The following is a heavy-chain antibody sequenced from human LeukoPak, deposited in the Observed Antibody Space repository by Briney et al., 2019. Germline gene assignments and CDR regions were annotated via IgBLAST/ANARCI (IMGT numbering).Heavy chain of an antibody. CDR1: GYTFTSYY. CDR2: INPSGGST. V-gene: IGHV1-46*01. CDR3: ARDDASRGFAGNSPLDY. D-gene: IGHD4-23*01. J-gene: IGHJ4*02. Sequence: ASVKVSCKASGYTFTSYYMHWVRQAPGQGLEWMGIINPSGGSTSYAQKFQGRVTMTRDMSTSTVYMELSSLRSEDTAVYSCARDDASRGFAGNSPLDYWGQGTLITVSS.